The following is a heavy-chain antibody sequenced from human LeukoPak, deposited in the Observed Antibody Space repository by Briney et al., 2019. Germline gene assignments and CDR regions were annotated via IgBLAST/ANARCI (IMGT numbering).Heavy chain of an antibody. J-gene: IGHJ4*02. CDR2: ISGGGGST. Sequence: GGSLRLSCASSGFTFSSYAMSWVRQAPGKGLEWVSAISGGGGSTYYADSVKGRFTISRDNAKSTLYLQMNSLRAEDTAVYYCAKDQGGDSSGSFDYWGQGTLVTVSS. V-gene: IGHV3-23*01. CDR1: GFTFSSYA. D-gene: IGHD6-19*01. CDR3: AKDQGGDSSGSFDY.